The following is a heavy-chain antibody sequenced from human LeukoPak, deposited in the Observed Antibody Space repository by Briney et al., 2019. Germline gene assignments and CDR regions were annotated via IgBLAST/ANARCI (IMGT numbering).Heavy chain of an antibody. CDR3: AKGMNSLYYFDY. CDR1: GFTVSSNY. D-gene: IGHD1/OR15-1a*01. J-gene: IGHJ4*02. V-gene: IGHV3-23*01. CDR2: ISGRGDST. Sequence: GGSLRLSCAASGFTVSSNYMSWVRQAPGKGLEWVSTISGRGDSTYYADSVKGRFTISRDDSKNTLSLQMSSLRAEDTAVYYCAKGMNSLYYFDYWGQGTLVTVSS.